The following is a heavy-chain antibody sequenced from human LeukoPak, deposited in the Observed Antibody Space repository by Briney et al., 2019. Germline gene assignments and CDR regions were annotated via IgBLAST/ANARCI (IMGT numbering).Heavy chain of an antibody. CDR1: GGTFSSYA. V-gene: IGHV3-23*01. CDR3: AKAPVRFLEWLLWYYFDY. Sequence: SCKASGGTFSSYAMSWVRQAPGKGLEWVSAISGSGGSTYYADSVKGRFTISRDNSKNTLYLQMNSLRAEDTAVYYCAKAPVRFLEWLLWYYFDYWGQGTPVTVSS. CDR2: ISGSGGST. D-gene: IGHD3-3*01. J-gene: IGHJ4*02.